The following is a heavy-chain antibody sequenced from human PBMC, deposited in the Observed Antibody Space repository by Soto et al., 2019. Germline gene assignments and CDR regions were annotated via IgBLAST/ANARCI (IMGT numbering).Heavy chain of an antibody. J-gene: IGHJ3*02. CDR2: ISTSGGTI. V-gene: IGHV3-48*03. Sequence: PGGSLRLSCSASGFTFSTYEMNWVRQAPGKGLEWISYISTSGGTIYYADSVKGRFTISRDNAKNSLYLQMNSLRAEDTAIYYCARDRGKQWLNRGGAFDIWGQGTMVTVSS. D-gene: IGHD6-19*01. CDR1: GFTFSTYE. CDR3: ARDRGKQWLNRGGAFDI.